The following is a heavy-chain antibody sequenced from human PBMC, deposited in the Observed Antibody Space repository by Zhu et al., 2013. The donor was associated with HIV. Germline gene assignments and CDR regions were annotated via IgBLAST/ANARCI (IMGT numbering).Heavy chain of an antibody. CDR1: GYTFTSYY. J-gene: IGHJ4*02. D-gene: IGHD6-6*01. CDR3: ARDLGPSIAARFGHLNFDY. Sequence: QVQLVQSGAEVKKPGASVKVSCKASGYTFTSYYIHWVRQAPGQGLEWMGWISGYNGNTSYAQKVQGRVTMTTDTSTSTAYMELRSLRSDDTAVYYCARDLGPSIAARFGHLNFDYWAREPWSPSPQ. CDR2: ISGYNGNT. V-gene: IGHV1-18*04.